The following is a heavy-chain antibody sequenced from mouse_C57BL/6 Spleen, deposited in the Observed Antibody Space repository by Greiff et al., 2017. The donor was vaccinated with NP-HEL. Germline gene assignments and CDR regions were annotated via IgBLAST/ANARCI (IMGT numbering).Heavy chain of an antibody. V-gene: IGHV14-4*01. CDR3: TTSAYFWFAY. J-gene: IGHJ3*01. CDR2: IDPENGDT. CDR1: GFNIKDDY. Sequence: VQLQQSGAELVRPGASVKLSCTASGFNIKDDYMHWVKQRPEQGLEWIGWIDPENGDTEYASKFQGKATITADTSSNTAYLQLSSLTSEDTAVYYCTTSAYFWFAYWGKGTLVTVSA. D-gene: IGHD2-10*01.